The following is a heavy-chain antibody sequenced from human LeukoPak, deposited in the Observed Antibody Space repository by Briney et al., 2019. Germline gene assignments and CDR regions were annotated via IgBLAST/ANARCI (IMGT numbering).Heavy chain of an antibody. CDR2: INPNSGGT. CDR3: ARDQISLEGAYYYYGMDV. Sequence: EASVKVSCKASGYTFTGYYMHWVRQAPGQGLEWMGWINPNSGGTNYAQKFQGRVTMTRDTSISTAYMELSRLRSDDTAVYYCARDQISLEGAYYYYGMDVWGQGTTVTVSS. CDR1: GYTFTGYY. V-gene: IGHV1-2*02. D-gene: IGHD1-26*01. J-gene: IGHJ6*02.